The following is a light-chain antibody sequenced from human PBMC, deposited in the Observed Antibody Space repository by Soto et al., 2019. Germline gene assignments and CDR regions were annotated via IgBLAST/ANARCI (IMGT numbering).Light chain of an antibody. CDR1: QSVSVH. Sequence: EIVLTQSPGTLSLSPGERATLSCRASQSVSVHLAWYQQKPGQAPRLLIYDASNRATGIPARFSGSGSGTVFTLTISSLEPEDFAVYHCVQRTTWPWTCGQGSKVEIK. CDR2: DAS. V-gene: IGKV3-11*01. CDR3: VQRTTWPWT. J-gene: IGKJ1*01.